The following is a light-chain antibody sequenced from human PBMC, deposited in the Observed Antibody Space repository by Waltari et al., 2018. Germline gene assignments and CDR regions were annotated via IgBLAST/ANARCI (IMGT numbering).Light chain of an antibody. CDR3: QAWDVAIVV. J-gene: IGLJ2*01. Sequence: YELSRPPSVSVSPGQTATITCSGDKLDKNFVDWYQQRPGQPPLLVIYKDVDRPSGIPERFSGTNSGNTATLTISGTQVMDEADYYCQAWDVAIVVFGGGTKLTVL. CDR1: KLDKNF. V-gene: IGLV3-1*01. CDR2: KDV.